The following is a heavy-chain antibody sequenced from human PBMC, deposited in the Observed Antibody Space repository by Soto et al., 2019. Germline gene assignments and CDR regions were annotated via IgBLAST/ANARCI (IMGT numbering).Heavy chain of an antibody. J-gene: IGHJ4*02. D-gene: IGHD3-3*01. CDR3: AKDLIGITIFGVVNDY. CDR1: GFTFSSYA. V-gene: IGHV3-23*01. Sequence: EVQLLESGGGLVQPRGSLRLSCAASGFTFSSYAMSWVRQAPGKGLEWVSAISGSGGSTYYADSVKGRFTISRDNSKNTLYLQMNSLRAEDTAVYYCAKDLIGITIFGVVNDYWGQGTLVTVSS. CDR2: ISGSGGST.